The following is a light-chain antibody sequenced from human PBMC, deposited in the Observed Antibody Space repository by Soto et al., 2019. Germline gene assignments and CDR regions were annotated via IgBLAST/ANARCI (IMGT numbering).Light chain of an antibody. Sequence: IVMTQSPATLSVSPGPRASLSCRACQSVSSNLAWHQQKPGQAPRILMYDASTRATGISARFSGSGSGTEFTLTISSLQSEDFAVYYCQQYHNWPITFGQGTRLEIK. CDR2: DAS. CDR1: QSVSSN. V-gene: IGKV3-15*01. CDR3: QQYHNWPIT. J-gene: IGKJ5*01.